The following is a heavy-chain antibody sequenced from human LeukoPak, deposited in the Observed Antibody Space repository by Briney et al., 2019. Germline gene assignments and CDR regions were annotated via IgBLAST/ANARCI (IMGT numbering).Heavy chain of an antibody. Sequence: SETLSLTCAVYGGSFSGYYWSWIRQPPGKGLEWIGEINHSGSTNYNPSLKSRVTISVDTSKNQSSLKLSSVTAADTAVYYCARGAHSIAARRNWFDPWGQGTLVTVSS. D-gene: IGHD6-6*01. V-gene: IGHV4-34*01. CDR3: ARGAHSIAARRNWFDP. CDR1: GGSFSGYY. J-gene: IGHJ5*02. CDR2: INHSGST.